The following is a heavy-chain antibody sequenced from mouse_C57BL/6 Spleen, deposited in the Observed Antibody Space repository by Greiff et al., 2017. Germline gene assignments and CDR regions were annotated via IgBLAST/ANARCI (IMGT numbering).Heavy chain of an antibody. Sequence: VQLQQPGAELVMPGASVKLSCKASGYTFTSYWMHWVKQRPGQGLEWIGEIDPSVSYTNYNQKFKGKSTLTVDKSSSTAYMQLSSLTSEDSAVYYCARDYYGSSPMDYWGQGTSVTVSS. J-gene: IGHJ4*01. V-gene: IGHV1-69*01. CDR1: GYTFTSYW. CDR3: ARDYYGSSPMDY. D-gene: IGHD1-1*01. CDR2: IDPSVSYT.